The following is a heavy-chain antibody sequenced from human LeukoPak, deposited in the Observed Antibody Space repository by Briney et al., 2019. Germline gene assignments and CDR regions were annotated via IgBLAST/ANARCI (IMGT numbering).Heavy chain of an antibody. V-gene: IGHV3-74*01. D-gene: IGHD3-22*01. CDR3: ARRLYYDTAGSPFDL. CDR1: GFTLRSYW. Sequence: GVSLRLSCAASGFTLRSYWMSWIRESPGKELLWVSRIHGDGGDTSYADSVKGRFTISRDNAKNTLYLQMDGLTAEDTAVYYCARRLYYDTAGSPFDLWGQGTLVIVSS. CDR2: IHGDGGDT. J-gene: IGHJ4*02.